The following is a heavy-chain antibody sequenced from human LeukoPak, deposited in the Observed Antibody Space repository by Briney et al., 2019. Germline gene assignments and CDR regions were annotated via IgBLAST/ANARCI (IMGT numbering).Heavy chain of an antibody. V-gene: IGHV3-21*01. CDR2: ITTSSSYI. CDR1: GFTFSTYS. CDR3: ARDLHCGGDCYPLTY. Sequence: PGRSLRLSCAASGFTFSTYSMNWVRQAPGKGLEWVSSITTSSSYIYYADSVKGRLTISRDNSENTLYLQMNSLRPEDTAVYYCARDLHCGGDCYPLTYWGQGTLVTVSS. J-gene: IGHJ4*02. D-gene: IGHD2-21*01.